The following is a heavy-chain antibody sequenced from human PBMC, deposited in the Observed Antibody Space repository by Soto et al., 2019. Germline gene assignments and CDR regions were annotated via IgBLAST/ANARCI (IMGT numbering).Heavy chain of an antibody. CDR1: GFSLSNAGSG. CDR3: SRAISLPASADNLFDP. D-gene: IGHD2-2*01. CDR2: IHSDGAK. J-gene: IGHJ5*02. V-gene: IGHV2-26*01. Sequence: GSGPTLVNPTETLTLTCTVSGFSLSNAGSGVSWIRQPPGKALEWLAHIHSDGAKTYSSSLQSRLTISRDYSRRQVVLTLTKLDPMDTATYYCSRAISLPASADNLFDPWREGIPVTVTS.